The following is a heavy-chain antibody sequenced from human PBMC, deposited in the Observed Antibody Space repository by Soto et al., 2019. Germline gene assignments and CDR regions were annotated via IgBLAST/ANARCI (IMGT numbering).Heavy chain of an antibody. V-gene: IGHV5-51*01. CDR2: IYPGDSDT. J-gene: IGHJ6*02. CDR1: GYSFTSYW. D-gene: IGHD4-4*01. Sequence: GESLKISCKGSGYSFTSYWIGWVRQMPGKGLEWMGIIYPGDSDTRYSPSFQGQVTISADKSISTAYLQWSSLKASDTAMYYCARLHDYSITTGNYYYGMDVWGQGTTVTVSS. CDR3: ARLHDYSITTGNYYYGMDV.